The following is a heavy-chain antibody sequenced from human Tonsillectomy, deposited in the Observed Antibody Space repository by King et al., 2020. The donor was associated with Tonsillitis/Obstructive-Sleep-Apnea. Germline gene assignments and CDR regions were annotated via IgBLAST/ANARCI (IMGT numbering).Heavy chain of an antibody. CDR2: IYPGDSDT. V-gene: IGHV5-51*03. CDR3: ARGDDTSGYYYGSFAY. D-gene: IGHD3-22*01. CDR1: AYTFTDSW. J-gene: IGHJ4*02. Sequence: QLVQSGAEVKKPVESLKISCKGSAYTFTDSWIGWVRQMPGKGLEWMGCIYPGDSDTRYSPSFQGQVTISADKSITTAYLQWRGLKASDTAMYYCARGDDTSGYYYGSFAYWGQGSLVTVSS.